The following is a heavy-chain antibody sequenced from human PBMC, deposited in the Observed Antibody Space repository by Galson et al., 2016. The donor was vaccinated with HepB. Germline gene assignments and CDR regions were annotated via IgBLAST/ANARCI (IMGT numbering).Heavy chain of an antibody. CDR3: ATMFYYYGRCFDRVDAFDI. Sequence: SLRLSCAASGFIFSSYWMNWVRQAPGKGLEWVADIKQDGSEKYYVDSVEGRFTVSRDNAKNSLYLQMSSLRAEDTAVYYCATMFYYYGRCFDRVDAFDIWGQGTMVTVSS. D-gene: IGHD5/OR15-5a*01. CDR2: IKQDGSEK. CDR1: GFIFSSYW. J-gene: IGHJ3*02. V-gene: IGHV3-7*01.